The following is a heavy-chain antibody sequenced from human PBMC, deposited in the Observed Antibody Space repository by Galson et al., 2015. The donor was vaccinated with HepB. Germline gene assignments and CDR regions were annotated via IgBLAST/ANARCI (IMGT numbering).Heavy chain of an antibody. Sequence: SLRLSCAASGFDFSIDSMSWVRQAPGKGLEWVSLISSTSKYKHYEETLKGQVTISRDNAKNSLFLQMDSLRVEDTAVYYCVRVGRGPALFHPWGQGTLVTVSS. CDR2: ISSTSKYK. CDR1: GFDFSIDS. V-gene: IGHV3-21*06. D-gene: IGHD3-10*01. CDR3: VRVGRGPALFHP. J-gene: IGHJ5*02.